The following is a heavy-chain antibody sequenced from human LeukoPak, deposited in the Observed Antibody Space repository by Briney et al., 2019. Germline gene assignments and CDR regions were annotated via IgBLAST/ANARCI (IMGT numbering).Heavy chain of an antibody. D-gene: IGHD3-10*01. CDR3: AKYLSVTMVRGAMLDP. V-gene: IGHV3-23*01. CDR1: GFAFRTYA. CDR2: ISGSGGST. J-gene: IGHJ5*02. Sequence: PGGSLRLSCAASGFAFRTYAMSWVRQAPGRGLEWVSSISGSGGSTYYADSVKGRFTISRDNSKNTLFLQMNSLRDEDTAVYYCAKYLSVTMVRGAMLDPWGQGTLVTVSS.